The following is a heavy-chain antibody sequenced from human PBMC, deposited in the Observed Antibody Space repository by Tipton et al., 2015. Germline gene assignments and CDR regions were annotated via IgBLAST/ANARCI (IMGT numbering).Heavy chain of an antibody. CDR2: FFHSGKP. J-gene: IGHJ4*02. V-gene: IGHV4-38-2*01. D-gene: IGHD4-17*01. CDR1: GYSISSGYY. CDR3: ARSRYTVTPDS. Sequence: TLSLTCDVSGYSISSGYYWSWIRQPPGKGLGWIGSFFHSGKPFHNPSPRSRDIISVDTSKNQFSLTVTSVTAADTAVYYCARSRYTVTPDSWGQGTLVTVSS.